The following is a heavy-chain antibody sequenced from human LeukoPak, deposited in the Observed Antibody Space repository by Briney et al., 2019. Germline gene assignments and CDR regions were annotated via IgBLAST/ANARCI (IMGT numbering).Heavy chain of an antibody. Sequence: PGGSLRLSCAASGFTFSSYAMSWVRQAPGKGLEWVSAISGSGGSTYYADSVKGRFTISRDNSKNTMFLQMNSLRVEDTAVYYCTKGSWFAPWGQGTLVTVSS. CDR1: GFTFSSYA. CDR2: ISGSGGST. CDR3: TKGSWFAP. V-gene: IGHV3-23*01. J-gene: IGHJ5*02.